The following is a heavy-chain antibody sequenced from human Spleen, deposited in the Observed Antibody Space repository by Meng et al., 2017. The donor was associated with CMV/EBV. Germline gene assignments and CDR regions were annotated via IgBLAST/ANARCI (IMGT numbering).Heavy chain of an antibody. Sequence: GESLKISCAVSGFTFDDYAMSWVRQVPGKGLEWVSGINWNGGSTGYVDSVKGRFTVSRDNAKNSLYLQMNSLRAEDTAVYYCARGRGDNWYYYGMDVWGQGTTVTVSS. J-gene: IGHJ6*02. D-gene: IGHD1-1*01. CDR2: INWNGGST. CDR3: ARGRGDNWYYYGMDV. V-gene: IGHV3-20*04. CDR1: GFTFDDYA.